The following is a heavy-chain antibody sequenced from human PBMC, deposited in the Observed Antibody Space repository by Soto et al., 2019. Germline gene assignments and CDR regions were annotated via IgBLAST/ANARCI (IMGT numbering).Heavy chain of an antibody. Sequence: SETLSLTCNVSGVSLTGYHWNWIRQPPGKTLEWIGFVYHSGGVSYNPSLKGRASISVDRSKNQFSLRLSSVTASDTAVYYCARRLDLGSFDHWGQGTLVTVSS. CDR2: VYHSGGV. CDR1: GVSLTGYH. D-gene: IGHD3-10*01. V-gene: IGHV4-59*01. J-gene: IGHJ5*02. CDR3: ARRLDLGSFDH.